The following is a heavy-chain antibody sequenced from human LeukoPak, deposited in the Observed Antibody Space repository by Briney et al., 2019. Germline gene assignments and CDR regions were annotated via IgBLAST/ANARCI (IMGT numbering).Heavy chain of an antibody. J-gene: IGHJ4*02. V-gene: IGHV1-69*04. CDR1: GGTFSSYA. CDR2: IIPILGIA. Sequence: AASVKVSCKASGGTFSSYAISWVRQAPGQGLEWMGRIIPILGIANYAQKFQGRVTITADKSTSTAYMELSSLRSEDTAVYYCAREISIAVVRGWFDYWGQGTLVTVSS. D-gene: IGHD4-23*01. CDR3: AREISIAVVRGWFDY.